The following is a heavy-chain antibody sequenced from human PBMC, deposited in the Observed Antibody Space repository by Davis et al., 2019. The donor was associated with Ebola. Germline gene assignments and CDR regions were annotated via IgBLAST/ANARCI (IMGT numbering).Heavy chain of an antibody. CDR2: INPNSGGT. CDR3: ARYAQTVTTFDP. J-gene: IGHJ5*02. D-gene: IGHD4-17*01. Sequence: ASVKVSCKASGCTFTGYYMHWVRQAPGQGLEWMGWINPNSGGTNYAQKFQGRVTMTRDTSISTAYMELRSLRSDDTAVYYCARYAQTVTTFDPWGQGTLVTVSS. CDR1: GCTFTGYY. V-gene: IGHV1-2*02.